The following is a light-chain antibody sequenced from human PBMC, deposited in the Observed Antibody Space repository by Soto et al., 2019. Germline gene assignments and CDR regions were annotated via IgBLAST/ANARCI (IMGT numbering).Light chain of an antibody. CDR3: SSYTSSTTLV. CDR2: DVS. V-gene: IGLV2-14*03. Sequence: QSALTQPASVSGSPGQSITISCTGTTSDVGGYDYVSWYQQHPGQAPKLMIFDVSDRPSGVSNRFSGSKSDNTASLTISALQPEDEADYYCSSYTSSTTLVFGGGTKVTVL. J-gene: IGLJ2*01. CDR1: TSDVGGYDY.